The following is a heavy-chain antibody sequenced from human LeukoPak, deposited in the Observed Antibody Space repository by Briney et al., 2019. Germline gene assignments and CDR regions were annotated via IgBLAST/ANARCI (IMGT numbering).Heavy chain of an antibody. D-gene: IGHD3-16*01. CDR1: GYTFTDYY. J-gene: IGHJ4*02. CDR3: ARDLGVKFGGANDY. V-gene: IGHV1-2*02. CDR2: INPNSGDT. Sequence: ASVKVSCKASGYTFTDYYIHWVRQAPGQGLEWMGWINPNSGDTNYAQKFQGRVTITADKSTSTAYMELSSLRSEDTAVYYCARDLGVKFGGANDYWGQGTLVTVSS.